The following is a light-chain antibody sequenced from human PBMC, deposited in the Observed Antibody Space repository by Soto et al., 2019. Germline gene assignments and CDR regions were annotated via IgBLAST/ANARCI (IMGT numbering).Light chain of an antibody. CDR3: SSRTTNTTVV. CDR1: SSDVGAHKF. V-gene: IGLV2-14*01. J-gene: IGLJ2*01. CDR2: EGS. Sequence: QSALTQPASVSGSPGQSITISCTGTSSDVGAHKFVSWFQQHPGKAPKLIMYEGSYRPSGVSNRFSGSKSGNTASLTILGLRSEDEADYYCSSRTTNTTVVLGGGTKVTVL.